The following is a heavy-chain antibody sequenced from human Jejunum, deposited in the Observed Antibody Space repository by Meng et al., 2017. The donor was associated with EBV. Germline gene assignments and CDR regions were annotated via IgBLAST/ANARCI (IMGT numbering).Heavy chain of an antibody. J-gene: IGHJ4*02. CDR3: ARVAFSYTTRSLDS. Sequence: VQLLQGGAVLLKPSETLSLTCAVYRGSFSGYYWSWIRQQPGKGLEWIGEINHSGSTNYNPSLRSRVTISVETSKNQFSLRLNSVTAADTAVYYCARVAFSYTTRSLDSWGQGTLVTVSS. CDR2: INHSGST. CDR1: RGSFSGYY. D-gene: IGHD3-16*02. V-gene: IGHV4-34*02.